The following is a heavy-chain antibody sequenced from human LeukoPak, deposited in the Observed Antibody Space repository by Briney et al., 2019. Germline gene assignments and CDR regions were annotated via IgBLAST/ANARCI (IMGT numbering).Heavy chain of an antibody. CDR3: ARDRDSSGYYPTTNWFDP. D-gene: IGHD3-22*01. CDR2: TSDDGSAK. CDR1: GFTFSSYA. Sequence: GRSLRLSCAASGFTFSSYAMHWVRQAPGKGLQWLALTSDDGSAKYYADSVKGRFTISRDNSQNTLYLQMNSLRSDDTAVYYCARDRDSSGYYPTTNWFDPWGQGTLATVSS. V-gene: IGHV3-30-3*01. J-gene: IGHJ5*02.